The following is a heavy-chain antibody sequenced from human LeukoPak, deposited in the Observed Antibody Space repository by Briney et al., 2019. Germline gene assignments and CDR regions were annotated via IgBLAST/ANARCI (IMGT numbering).Heavy chain of an antibody. V-gene: IGHV3-15*01. Sequence: GGSLRLSCAASGFTFSNAWMSWVRQAPGKGLEWVGRIKSKTDGGTTDYAAPVKGRFTISRDNAKNSLHLQMSSLRVEDTAIYYCARVDNSGYLWDYWGQGTLVTVSS. J-gene: IGHJ4*02. D-gene: IGHD3-22*01. CDR2: IKSKTDGGTT. CDR1: GFTFSNAW. CDR3: ARVDNSGYLWDY.